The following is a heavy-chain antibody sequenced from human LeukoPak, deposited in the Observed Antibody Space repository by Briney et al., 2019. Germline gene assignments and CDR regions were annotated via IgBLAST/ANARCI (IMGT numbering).Heavy chain of an antibody. CDR2: INPSGGST. Sequence: ASVKVSCKASGYTFTSYYMHWVRQAPGQGLEWMGMINPSGGSTSYAQKFQGRVTMTRDTSTSTVYMELSSLRSEDTAVYYCARRRQKYYYDSSGFDYWGQGTLVTVSS. D-gene: IGHD3-22*01. CDR1: GYTFTSYY. V-gene: IGHV1-46*01. J-gene: IGHJ4*02. CDR3: ARRRQKYYYDSSGFDY.